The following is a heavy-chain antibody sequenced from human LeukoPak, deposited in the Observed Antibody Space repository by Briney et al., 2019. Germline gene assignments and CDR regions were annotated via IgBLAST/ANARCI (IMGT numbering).Heavy chain of an antibody. CDR2: INHDGSEK. J-gene: IGHJ4*02. Sequence: GGSLRLSCAASGFTFSSYWMSWVRQAPGQGLEWMAHINHDGSEKYYVDYVKGRFTISRDNAKSSLYLQMNSLRAEDTAVYYCARDPDYCDSNPDYWGQGTLVTVSS. CDR3: ARDPDYCDSNPDY. V-gene: IGHV3-7*01. D-gene: IGHD3-22*01. CDR1: GFTFSSYW.